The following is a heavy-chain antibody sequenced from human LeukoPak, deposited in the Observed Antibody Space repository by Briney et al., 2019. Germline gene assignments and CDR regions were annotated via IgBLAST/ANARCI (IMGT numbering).Heavy chain of an antibody. CDR3: ASGYCSSTSCLDFDY. J-gene: IGHJ4*02. V-gene: IGHV1-18*01. D-gene: IGHD2-2*01. Sequence: ASVTVSCKASGYTFTSYGISWVRQAPGQGLEWMGWISAYNGNTNYAQKLQGRVTMTTDTSTSTAYMELRSLRSDDTAVYYCASGYCSSTSCLDFDYWGQGTLVTVSS. CDR1: GYTFTSYG. CDR2: ISAYNGNT.